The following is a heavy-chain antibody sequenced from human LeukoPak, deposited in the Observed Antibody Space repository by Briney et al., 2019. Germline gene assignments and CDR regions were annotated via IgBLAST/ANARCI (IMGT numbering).Heavy chain of an antibody. Sequence: SETLSLTCTVSGGSISSGDYYWSWIRQPPGKGLEWIGYIYYSGSTYYNPSLKSRVTILVDTSKNQFSLKLSSVTAADTAVYYCARYGSGSNWFDPWGQGTLVTVSS. V-gene: IGHV4-30-4*08. D-gene: IGHD3-10*01. CDR1: GGSISSGDYY. CDR3: ARYGSGSNWFDP. CDR2: IYYSGST. J-gene: IGHJ5*02.